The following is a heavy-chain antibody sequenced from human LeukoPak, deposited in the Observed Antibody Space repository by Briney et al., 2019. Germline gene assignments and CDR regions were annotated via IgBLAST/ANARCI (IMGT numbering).Heavy chain of an antibody. CDR1: GGSISSGSYY. V-gene: IGHV4-61*02. CDR2: IYTSGST. D-gene: IGHD3-10*01. J-gene: IGHJ4*02. CDR3: ARAILYYGSVNIDY. Sequence: SSETLSLTCTVSGGSISSGSYYWSWIRQPAGKGLEWIGRIYTSGSTNYNPSLKSRVTISVDTSKNQFSLKLSSVTAADTAVYYCARAILYYGSVNIDYWGQGTLVTVSS.